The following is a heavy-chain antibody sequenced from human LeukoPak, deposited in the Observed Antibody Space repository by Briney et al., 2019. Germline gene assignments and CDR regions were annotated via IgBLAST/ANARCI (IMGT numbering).Heavy chain of an antibody. CDR2: INPGGSQK. Sequence: GSLRLSCAASGFTFSLYWMTWVRQAPGKGLEWVADINPGGSQKYSVDSLKGRLTISRDNAKNSLFLQMNRLRAEDTAVYYCVRQMIRFWFDPWGQGTLVTVSS. CDR1: GFTFSLYW. V-gene: IGHV3-7*01. CDR3: VRQMIRFWFDP. D-gene: IGHD3-16*01. J-gene: IGHJ5*02.